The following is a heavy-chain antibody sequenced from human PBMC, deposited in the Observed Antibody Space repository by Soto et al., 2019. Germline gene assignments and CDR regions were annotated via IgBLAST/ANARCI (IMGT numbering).Heavy chain of an antibody. CDR2: ISGSGGST. D-gene: IGHD3-10*01. CDR3: AKGMHPAQGRKWFGELSEYYYYGMDV. V-gene: IGHV3-23*01. Sequence: GGSLRLSCAASGFTFSSYAMSWVRQAPGKGLEWVSAISGSGGSTYYADSVKGRFTISRDNSKNTLYLQMNSLRAEDTAVYYCAKGMHPAQGRKWFGELSEYYYYGMDVWGQGTTVTVSS. J-gene: IGHJ6*02. CDR1: GFTFSSYA.